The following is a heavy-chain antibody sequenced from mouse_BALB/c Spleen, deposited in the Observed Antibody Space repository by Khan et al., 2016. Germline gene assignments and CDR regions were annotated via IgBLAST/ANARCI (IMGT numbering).Heavy chain of an antibody. CDR2: IYPGDGDT. Sequence: VQLQESGAELVRPGSSVKISCKASGYAFSSYWMNWVKQRPGQGLEWIGQIYPGDGDTNYNGKFKGKATLTADKSSSTAYMQLSSLTSEDSAVYFCATQERYDPWCAYWGQGTLVTVSA. D-gene: IGHD2-14*01. CDR1: GYAFSSYW. V-gene: IGHV1-80*01. CDR3: ATQERYDPWCAY. J-gene: IGHJ3*01.